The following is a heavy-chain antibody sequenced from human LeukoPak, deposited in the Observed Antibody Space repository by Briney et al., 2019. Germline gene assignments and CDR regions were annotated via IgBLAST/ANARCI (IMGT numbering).Heavy chain of an antibody. J-gene: IGHJ6*03. D-gene: IGHD3-10*01. CDR3: HFYYGSGSYFYMDV. V-gene: IGHV1-46*01. Sequence: ASVKVSCKASGYTFTSYYIHWVRQAPGQGLEWMGIIYPGGGSTSYAQKFQGRVTITADESTSTAYMELSSLRSEDTAVYYCHFYYGSGSYFYMDVWGKGTTVTISS. CDR2: IYPGGGST. CDR1: GYTFTSYY.